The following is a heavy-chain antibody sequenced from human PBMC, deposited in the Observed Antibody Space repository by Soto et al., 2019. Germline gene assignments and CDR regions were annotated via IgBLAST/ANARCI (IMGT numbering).Heavy chain of an antibody. Sequence: PSETLSLTCTVSGGSISSGDYYWSWIRQPPGKGLEWIGYIYYSGSTYYNPSLKSRVTISVDTSKNQFSLKLSSVTVADTAVYYCDRATADNWFDPWGQGTLVTVSS. J-gene: IGHJ5*02. D-gene: IGHD2-21*02. V-gene: IGHV4-30-4*01. CDR2: IYYSGST. CDR1: GGSISSGDYY. CDR3: DRATADNWFDP.